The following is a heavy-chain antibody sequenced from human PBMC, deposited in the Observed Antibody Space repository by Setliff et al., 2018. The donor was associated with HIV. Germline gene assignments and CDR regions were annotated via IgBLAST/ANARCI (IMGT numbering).Heavy chain of an antibody. CDR2: VSPYNGHT. Sequence: ASVKVSCKASGYTFTNFGVGWVRQAPGQGLEWMGWVSPYNGHTKYAQRFQGRVTMSTDTSTSTIYMELTSLRSDDTAVYYCARWSCGRATCYGSPYNWFEPWGQGTLVTVSS. D-gene: IGHD2-2*01. J-gene: IGHJ5*02. V-gene: IGHV1-18*01. CDR1: GYTFTNFG. CDR3: ARWSCGRATCYGSPYNWFEP.